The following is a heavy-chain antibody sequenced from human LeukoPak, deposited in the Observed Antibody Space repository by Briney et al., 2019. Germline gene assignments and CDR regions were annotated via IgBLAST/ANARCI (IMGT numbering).Heavy chain of an antibody. CDR2: ITVNGGGI. J-gene: IGHJ3*01. Sequence: GGVPGPPRATPGFPINLYAITRVRQAPGEGLEGVSSITVNGGGISYADSVKGRFTISRDNSKNTLYLQMSSLRAEDTAVYYCAKDPNGDYVGAFDGWDRGTRVTVSS. D-gene: IGHD4-17*01. V-gene: IGHV3-23*01. CDR3: AKDPNGDYVGAFDG. CDR1: GFPINLYA.